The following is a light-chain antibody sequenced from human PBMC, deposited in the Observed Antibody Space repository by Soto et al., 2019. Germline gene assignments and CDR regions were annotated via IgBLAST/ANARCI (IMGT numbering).Light chain of an antibody. CDR2: GAS. CDR3: QQYDNSNT. V-gene: IGKV3-20*01. CDR1: QSVSSNN. J-gene: IGKJ5*01. Sequence: EIVLTQSPGTLSLSPGETATLSCRASQSVSSNNLAWYHQKPGQTARLLIYGASSRATGIPDRFSGSGSGTDFTLTISRLEPEDFAVYYCQQYDNSNTFGQGTRLEIE.